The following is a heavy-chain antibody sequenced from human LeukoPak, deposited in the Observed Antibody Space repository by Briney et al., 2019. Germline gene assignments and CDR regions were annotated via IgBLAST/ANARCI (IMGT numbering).Heavy chain of an antibody. CDR3: AKYERVAGRPWYFDY. CDR2: ILGSGGTT. D-gene: IGHD6-19*01. J-gene: IGHJ4*02. CDR1: GFTFSSYA. Sequence: GGSLRLSCAASGFTFSSYAMSWVRQAPGKGLEWVSAILGSGGTTYYADSVKGRFTISRDNSKNTMYLQMNSLRAEDTAIFYCAKYERVAGRPWYFDYWGQGTLVTVSS. V-gene: IGHV3-23*01.